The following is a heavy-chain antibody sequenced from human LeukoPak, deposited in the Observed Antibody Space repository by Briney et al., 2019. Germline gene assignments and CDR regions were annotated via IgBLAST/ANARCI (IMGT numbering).Heavy chain of an antibody. CDR2: ISGSGGST. CDR3: AKDISILRFLEWGPRTFDI. CDR1: GFTVSSNY. J-gene: IGHJ3*02. V-gene: IGHV3-23*01. D-gene: IGHD3-3*01. Sequence: GGSLRLSCAASGFTVSSNYMSWVRQAPGKGLEWVSAISGSGGSTYYADSVKGRFTISRDNSKNTLYLQMNSLRAEDTAVYYCAKDISILRFLEWGPRTFDIWGQGTMVTVSS.